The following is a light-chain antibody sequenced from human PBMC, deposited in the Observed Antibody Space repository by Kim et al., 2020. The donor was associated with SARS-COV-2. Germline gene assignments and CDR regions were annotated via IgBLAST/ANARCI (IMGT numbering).Light chain of an antibody. CDR3: QQRSNWPLT. J-gene: IGKJ4*01. CDR1: QSVSSS. Sequence: PGERATLSCRASQSVSSSLAWYQQQPGQAPRLLIYDASNRATGIPARFSGSQSGTDFTLTISSLEPEDFAVYYCQQRSNWPLTFGGGTKVDIK. V-gene: IGKV3-11*01. CDR2: DAS.